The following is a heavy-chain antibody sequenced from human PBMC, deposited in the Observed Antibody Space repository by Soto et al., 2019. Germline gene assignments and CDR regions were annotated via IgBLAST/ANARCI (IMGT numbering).Heavy chain of an antibody. V-gene: IGHV1-2*04. J-gene: IGHJ6*02. CDR1: GYTFTGYY. D-gene: IGHD6-6*01. CDR3: ARDIAARPKTHWNYYGMDV. CDR2: INPNSGGT. Sequence: ASVKVSCKASGYTFTGYYMHCVRQAPGQGLEWMGWINPNSGGTNYAQKFQGWVTMTRDTSISTAYMELSRLRSDDTAVYYCARDIAARPKTHWNYYGMDVWGQGTTVTVSS.